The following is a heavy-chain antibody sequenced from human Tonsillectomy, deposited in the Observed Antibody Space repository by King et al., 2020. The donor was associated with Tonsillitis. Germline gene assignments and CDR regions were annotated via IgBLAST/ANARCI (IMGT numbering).Heavy chain of an antibody. CDR3: ARLGYYYGSGSYYPREEYYFDY. CDR1: GGSISSSSYY. CDR2: IDFSGST. V-gene: IGHV4-39*01. J-gene: IGHJ4*02. Sequence: QLQESGPGLVKPSETLSLTCTVSGGSISSSSYYWGWIRQPPGKGLEWIGSIDFSGSTYYNPSLKSRVTISVDTSKNQFSLDLGSVTAADTAVYYCARLGYYYGSGSYYPREEYYFDYWGQGTLVTVSS. D-gene: IGHD3-10*01.